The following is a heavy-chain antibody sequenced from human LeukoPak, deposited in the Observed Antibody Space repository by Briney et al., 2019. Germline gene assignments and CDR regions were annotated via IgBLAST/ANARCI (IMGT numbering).Heavy chain of an antibody. CDR1: GGSISSSSYY. Sequence: SETLSLTCTVSGGSISSSSYYWGWIRQPPGKGLEWIGSIYYSGSTYYNPSLKSRVTISVDTSKNQFSLKLSSVTAADTAVYYCARAAGAPRGGYYFDYWGQGTLVTVSS. V-gene: IGHV4-39*01. CDR3: ARAAGAPRGGYYFDY. CDR2: IYYSGST. J-gene: IGHJ4*02. D-gene: IGHD4-23*01.